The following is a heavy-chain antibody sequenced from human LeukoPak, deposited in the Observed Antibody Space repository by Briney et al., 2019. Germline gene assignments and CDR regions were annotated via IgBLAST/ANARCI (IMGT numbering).Heavy chain of an antibody. J-gene: IGHJ4*02. CDR1: GGSFSGYY. D-gene: IGHD6-19*01. CDR3: ARGRGIAVAGLVDY. V-gene: IGHV4-34*01. CDR2: INHSGST. Sequence: SETQSLTCAVYGGSFSGYYWSWIRQPPGKGLEWIGEINHSGSTNYNPSLKSRVTISVDTSKNQFSLKLSSVTAADTAVHYCARGRGIAVAGLVDYWGQGTLVTVSS.